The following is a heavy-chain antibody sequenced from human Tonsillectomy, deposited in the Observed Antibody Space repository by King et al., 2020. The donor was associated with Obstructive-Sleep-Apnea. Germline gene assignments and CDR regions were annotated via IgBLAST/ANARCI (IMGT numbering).Heavy chain of an antibody. J-gene: IGHJ4*02. CDR2: FGAAGEI. CDR1: GFVFSNYE. CDR3: ARGGSISTSGEFDY. V-gene: IGHV3-13*04. Sequence: VQLVESGGGLVQPGGSLRLSCAASGFVFSNYEMHWFRQVPGGGLEWVSVFGAAGEIHFTESVKGRFTTSRENAKNSFSLQMNSLRVGDTAVYYCARGGSISTSGEFDYWGRGTLVTVSS. D-gene: IGHD1-1*01.